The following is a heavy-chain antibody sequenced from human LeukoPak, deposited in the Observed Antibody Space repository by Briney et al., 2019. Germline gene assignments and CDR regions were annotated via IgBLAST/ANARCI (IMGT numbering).Heavy chain of an antibody. J-gene: IGHJ4*02. CDR3: ARAPDGPLDY. CDR2: IIPILGIT. V-gene: IGHV1-69*04. Sequence: GASVKVSCKASVGTFSSYAISWVRQAPGQGLEWMGRIIPILGITNYAQNFQGRVTITADKSTSTAYMELSSLRSEDTAVYYCARAPDGPLDYWGQGTLVTVSS. CDR1: VGTFSSYA.